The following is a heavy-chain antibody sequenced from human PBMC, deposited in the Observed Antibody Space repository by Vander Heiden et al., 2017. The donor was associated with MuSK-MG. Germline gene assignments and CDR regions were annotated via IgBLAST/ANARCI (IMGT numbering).Heavy chain of an antibody. CDR1: GGSISSYY. Sequence: QVQLQESGPGLVKPSETLSLTCTVSGGSISSYYWSWIRQPPGKGLEWIGYIYYSGSTNYNPSLKSRVTISVDTSKNQFSLQLSSVTAADTAVYYCAREGDYLDYWGQGTLVTVSS. CDR3: AREGDYLDY. V-gene: IGHV4-59*01. J-gene: IGHJ4*02. CDR2: IYYSGST.